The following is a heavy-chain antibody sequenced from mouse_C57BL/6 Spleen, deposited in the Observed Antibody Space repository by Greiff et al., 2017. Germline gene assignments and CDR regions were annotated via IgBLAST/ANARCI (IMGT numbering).Heavy chain of an antibody. D-gene: IGHD1-1*01. CDR1: GYTFTDYE. J-gene: IGHJ3*01. CDR3: ARNYGSRGGWFAY. Sequence: PGAELVRPGASVTLSCKASGYTFTDYEMHWVKQTPVHGLEWIGAIDPETGGTAYNQKFKGKAILTADKSSSTAYMELRSLTSEDSAVYYWARNYGSRGGWFAYWGQGTLVTVSA. V-gene: IGHV1-15*01. CDR2: IDPETGGT.